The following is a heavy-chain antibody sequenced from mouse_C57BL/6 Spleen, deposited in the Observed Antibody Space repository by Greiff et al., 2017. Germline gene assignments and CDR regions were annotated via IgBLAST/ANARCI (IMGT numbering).Heavy chain of an antibody. CDR3: AREDDGSSYDYAMDY. CDR2: ISSGSSTI. CDR1: GFTFSDYG. J-gene: IGHJ4*01. V-gene: IGHV5-17*01. Sequence: EVKLMESGGGLVKPGGSLKLSCAASGFTFSDYGMHWVRQAPEKGLEWVAYISSGSSTIYYADTVKGRFTISRDNAKNTLFLQMTSLRSEDTAMYYCAREDDGSSYDYAMDYWGQGTSVTVSS. D-gene: IGHD1-1*01.